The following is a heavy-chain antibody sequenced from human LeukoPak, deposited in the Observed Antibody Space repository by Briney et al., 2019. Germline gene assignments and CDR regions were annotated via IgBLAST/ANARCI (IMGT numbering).Heavy chain of an antibody. D-gene: IGHD1-26*01. CDR3: ARYSGSYYGYFDY. CDR2: IYYSGST. CDR1: GGSISSYY. Sequence: SETLSLTCTVSGGSISSYYWSWIRQPPGKGLEWIGYIYYSGSTNYNPSLKSRVTISVDTSKNQFSLKLSSVTAADTAVYYCARYSGSYYGYFDYWGQGTLDTVSS. V-gene: IGHV4-59*01. J-gene: IGHJ4*02.